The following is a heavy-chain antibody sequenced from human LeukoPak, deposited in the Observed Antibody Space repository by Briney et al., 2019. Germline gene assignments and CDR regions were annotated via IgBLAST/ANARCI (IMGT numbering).Heavy chain of an antibody. Sequence: GGSLRLSCAASGFTFDEYAMHCVRQAPGKGLEWVSLISWDGGSTYYADSVKGRFTISRDNSKNSLYLQMNSLRAEDTALYYCAKDMGECSSTSCYYYFDYWGQGTLVTVSS. V-gene: IGHV3-43D*03. CDR1: GFTFDEYA. CDR3: AKDMGECSSTSCYYYFDY. J-gene: IGHJ4*02. D-gene: IGHD2-2*01. CDR2: ISWDGGST.